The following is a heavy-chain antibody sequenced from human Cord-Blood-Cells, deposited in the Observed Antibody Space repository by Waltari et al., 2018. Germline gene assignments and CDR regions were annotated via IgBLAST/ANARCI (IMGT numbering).Heavy chain of an antibody. J-gene: IGHJ4*02. Sequence: VQLVQSGAAVTKAGDSVKGTCKAAGSTFTGYYRHGVRQAPGQGLEWMGWINPTSGGTNYAQKFQGRVTMTRDTSISTAYMELSRLRSDDTAVYYCARGQQLFYWGQGTLVTVSS. D-gene: IGHD6-13*01. V-gene: IGHV1-2*02. CDR1: GSTFTGYY. CDR2: INPTSGGT. CDR3: ARGQQLFY.